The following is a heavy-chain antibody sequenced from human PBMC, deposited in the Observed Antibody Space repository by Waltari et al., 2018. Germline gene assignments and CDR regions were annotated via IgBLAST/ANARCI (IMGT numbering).Heavy chain of an antibody. CDR1: GFTFSSYW. J-gene: IGHJ4*02. D-gene: IGHD6-13*01. V-gene: IGHV3-7*01. CDR2: IKQDGSEK. CDR3: ARSFPYSSSWTH. Sequence: EVQLVESGGGLVQPGGSLRLSCAASGFTFSSYWMSWVRQAPGKGVEGVANIKQDGSEKYYVDSEKGRFTIARDNAENSLYLQMNSLRAEDTAVYYCARSFPYSSSWTHWGQGTLVTVSS.